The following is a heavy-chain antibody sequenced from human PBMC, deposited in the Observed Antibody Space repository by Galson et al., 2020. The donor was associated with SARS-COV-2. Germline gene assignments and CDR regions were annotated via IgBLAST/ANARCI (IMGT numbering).Heavy chain of an antibody. CDR3: AIVRTMLRGVVRGNWFDT. V-gene: IGHV4-31*03. CDR1: GGSISSGGHS. J-gene: IGHJ5*02. CDR2: ITLISYRGNS. D-gene: IGHD3-10*01. Sequence: SETLSLTCTVTGGSISSGGHSWAWVRQHPGKGLEWIGYITLISYRGNSHYNPSLKSRVSISLDTSKNQISLKLISVTAADTAMYYCAIVRTMLRGVVRGNWFDTWGQGSLVTVSS.